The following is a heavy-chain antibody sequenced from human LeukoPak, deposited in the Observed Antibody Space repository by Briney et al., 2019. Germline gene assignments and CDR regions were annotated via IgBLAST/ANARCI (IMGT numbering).Heavy chain of an antibody. J-gene: IGHJ4*02. CDR1: GFSFSVYY. D-gene: IGHD3-22*01. CDR2: IGLSGYPL. Sequence: PGGSLRLSCEVSGFSFSVYYMSWIRQAPGKGLEWTSYIGLSGYPLDYADSVKGRFTISRDNAKNSLYLEMNSLRAEDTAVYYCARKDFSSGSFTYWGQGTLVTVSS. V-gene: IGHV3-11*04. CDR3: ARKDFSSGSFTY.